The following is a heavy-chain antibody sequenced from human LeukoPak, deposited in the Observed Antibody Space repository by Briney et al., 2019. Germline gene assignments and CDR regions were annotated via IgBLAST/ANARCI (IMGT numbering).Heavy chain of an antibody. V-gene: IGHV3-11*01. Sequence: PGGSLRLSCAASGFTFSDYYMSWLRQAPGKGLEWVSYISSSSSTIYYADSVRGGFTISRDNAKNSLYLQMNSLRAEDTAVYYCARGSLGTEDAFDIWGQGTLVIVSS. CDR2: ISSSSSTI. J-gene: IGHJ3*02. D-gene: IGHD5-18*01. CDR3: ARGSLGTEDAFDI. CDR1: GFTFSDYY.